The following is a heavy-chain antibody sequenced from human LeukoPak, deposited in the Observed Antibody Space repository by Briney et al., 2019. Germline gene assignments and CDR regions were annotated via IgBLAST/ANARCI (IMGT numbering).Heavy chain of an antibody. D-gene: IGHD3-3*01. J-gene: IGHJ6*02. CDR2: MNPNSGNT. V-gene: IGHV1-8*01. CDR1: GYTFTSYD. Sequence: ASVKVSCKASGYTFTSYDINWVRQATGQGLEWMGWMNPNSGNTGYAQKFQGRVTMTRNTSISTAYMELSSQRSEDTAVYYCARDSLRFLEWLSPSYGMDVWGQGTTVTVSS. CDR3: ARDSLRFLEWLSPSYGMDV.